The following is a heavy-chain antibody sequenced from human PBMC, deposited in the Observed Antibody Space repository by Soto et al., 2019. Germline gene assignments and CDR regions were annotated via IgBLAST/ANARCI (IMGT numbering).Heavy chain of an antibody. V-gene: IGHV4-59*08. J-gene: IGHJ4*02. CDR1: GGSVSSYY. Sequence: PSETLSLTCTVSGGSVSSYYWSWIRQPPGKGLEWIGYIYYSGSTNYNPSLKSRVTISVDTSKNQFSLKLSSVTAADTAVYYCARHVSYYDILTGLAYWGQGTLVTVSS. D-gene: IGHD3-9*01. CDR3: ARHVSYYDILTGLAY. CDR2: IYYSGST.